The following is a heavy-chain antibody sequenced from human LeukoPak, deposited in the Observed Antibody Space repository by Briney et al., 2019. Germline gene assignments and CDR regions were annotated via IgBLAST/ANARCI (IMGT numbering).Heavy chain of an antibody. D-gene: IGHD3-10*01. J-gene: IGHJ6*03. V-gene: IGHV1-69*01. CDR3: ARVRSYYGSGSYFGSLYYMDV. Sequence: SVKVSCKASGGTFSSYAISWVRQAPGQGLEWMGGIIPIFGTANYAQKFQGRVTITADESTSTAYMERSSLRSEDTAMYYCARVRSYYGSGSYFGSLYYMDVWGKGTTVTVSS. CDR2: IIPIFGTA. CDR1: GGTFSSYA.